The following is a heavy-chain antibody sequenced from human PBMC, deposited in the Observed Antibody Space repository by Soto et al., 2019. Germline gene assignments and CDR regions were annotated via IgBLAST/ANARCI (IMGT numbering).Heavy chain of an antibody. V-gene: IGHV1-18*01. CDR1: GYTFTSYG. CDR3: ARDWAAARPFDY. J-gene: IGHJ4*02. CDR2: ISAYHGNT. Sequence: ASVKVSCKASGYTFTSYGISWVRQAPGQGLEWMGWISAYHGNTNYAQKLQGRVTMTTDTSTSTAYMELRSLRSDDTAVYYCARDWAAARPFDYWGQGTLVTVSS. D-gene: IGHD6-13*01.